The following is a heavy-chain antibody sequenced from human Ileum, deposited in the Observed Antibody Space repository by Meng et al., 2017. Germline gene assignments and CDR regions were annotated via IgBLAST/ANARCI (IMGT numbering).Heavy chain of an antibody. CDR1: SGSFTNNNYY. CDR2: IYYSGST. CDR3: AQPRITMTLGGFRTGWFDP. Sequence: QLRPQESGPGLVKPSETLSLTCSVSSGSFTNNNYYWVWIRRPPGKGLEWIGSIYYSGSTYYNPSLKSRVTISVDTSKNQFSLKLSSVTAADTAVYYCAQPRITMTLGGFRTGWFDPWGQGTLVTVSS. J-gene: IGHJ5*02. V-gene: IGHV4-39*01. D-gene: IGHD3-22*01.